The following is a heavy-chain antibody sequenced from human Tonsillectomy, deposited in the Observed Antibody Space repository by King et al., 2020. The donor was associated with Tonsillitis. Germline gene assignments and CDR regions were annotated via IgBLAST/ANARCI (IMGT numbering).Heavy chain of an antibody. CDR1: GYSISSGYY. CDR3: ARDRGIQLWLLGAFDI. Sequence: VQLQESGPGLVKPSETLSLTCAVSGYSISSGYYWGWIRQPPGKGLEWIGSIYHSGSTYYNPSLKSRVTISVDTSKNQFSLKLSPVTAADTAVYYCARDRGIQLWLLGAFDIWGQGTMVTVSS. V-gene: IGHV4-38-2*02. J-gene: IGHJ3*02. D-gene: IGHD5-18*01. CDR2: IYHSGST.